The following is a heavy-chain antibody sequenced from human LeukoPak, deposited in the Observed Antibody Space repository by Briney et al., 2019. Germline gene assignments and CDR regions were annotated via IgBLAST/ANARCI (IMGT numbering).Heavy chain of an antibody. CDR1: GFTFSSYS. CDR3: ARDRDSSGAFDI. CDR2: ISSSSSYI. D-gene: IGHD6-19*01. Sequence: PGGSLRLSCSASGFTFSSYSMNWVRQAPGKGLEWVSSISSSSSYIYYADSVKGRFTISRDNAKNSLYLQMNSLRAEDTAVYDCARDRDSSGAFDIWGQGTMVTVSS. V-gene: IGHV3-21*01. J-gene: IGHJ3*02.